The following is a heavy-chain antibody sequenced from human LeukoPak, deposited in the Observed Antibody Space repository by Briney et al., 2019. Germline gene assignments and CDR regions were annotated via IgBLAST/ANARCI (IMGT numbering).Heavy chain of an antibody. Sequence: SETLSLTCTVSGGSISSYYWSWIRQPAGKGLEWIGRIYTSGSTNYNPSLKSRVTMSVDTSKNQFYLKLSSVTAADTAVYYCARSIFGVVKGDNWFDPWGQGTLVTVSS. CDR2: IYTSGST. CDR3: ARSIFGVVKGDNWFDP. D-gene: IGHD3-3*01. J-gene: IGHJ5*02. V-gene: IGHV4-4*07. CDR1: GGSISSYY.